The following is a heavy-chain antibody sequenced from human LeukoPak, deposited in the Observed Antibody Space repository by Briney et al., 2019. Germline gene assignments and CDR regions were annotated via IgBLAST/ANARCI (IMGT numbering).Heavy chain of an antibody. V-gene: IGHV1-2*06. CDR2: INPNTGGT. CDR3: ARDLFGGASSSDY. Sequence: ASVKVSCKASGGTFSSYAISWVRQAPGQGLEWMGRINPNTGGTNSAQKFQGRVTMTRDTSISTAYMELSRLRSDDTAVYYCARDLFGGASSSDYWGQGTLVTVSS. D-gene: IGHD6-6*01. CDR1: GGTFSSYA. J-gene: IGHJ4*02.